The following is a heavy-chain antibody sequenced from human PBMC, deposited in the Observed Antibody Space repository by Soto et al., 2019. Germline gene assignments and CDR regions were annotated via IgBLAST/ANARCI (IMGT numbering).Heavy chain of an antibody. D-gene: IGHD2-15*01. J-gene: IGHJ3*02. CDR1: GFTFSSYG. V-gene: IGHV3-30*03. CDR3: AIPDIVVVVAANQDAFDI. Sequence: GGSLRLSCAASGFTFSSYGMHWVRQAPGKGLEWVAVISYDGSNKYYADSVKGRFTISRDNSKNTLYLQMNSLRAEDTAVYYCAIPDIVVVVAANQDAFDIWGQGTMVTVSS. CDR2: ISYDGSNK.